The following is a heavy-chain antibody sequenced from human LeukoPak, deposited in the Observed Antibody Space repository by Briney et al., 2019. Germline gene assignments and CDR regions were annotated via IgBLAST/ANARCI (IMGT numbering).Heavy chain of an antibody. J-gene: IGHJ4*02. CDR2: IFIHGDET. V-gene: IGHV3-23*01. CDR3: AKRTGGILRSLDY. D-gene: IGHD5/OR15-5a*01. CDR1: GFTFSSYA. Sequence: PGGSLRLSCAASGFTFSSYAMSWVRQAPGKGLEWVSGIFIHGDETYHAESVKGRFTTSRDNSKSTLYLQMNSLRADDTAVYYCAKRTGGILRSLDYWGQGTLVTVSS.